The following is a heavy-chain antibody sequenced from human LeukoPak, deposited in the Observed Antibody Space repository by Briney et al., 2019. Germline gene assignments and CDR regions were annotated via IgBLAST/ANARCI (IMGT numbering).Heavy chain of an antibody. J-gene: IGHJ4*02. CDR3: ARFDYYDSSGYRVGYLDY. D-gene: IGHD3-22*01. Sequence: SETLSLTCAVYGGSFSGYYWSWIRQPPGKGLEWIGEINHSGSTNYNPSLKSRVTISVDTSKNQFSLKLSSVTAADTAVYYCARFDYYDSSGYRVGYLDYWGQGTLVTVSS. CDR2: INHSGST. CDR1: GGSFSGYY. V-gene: IGHV4-34*01.